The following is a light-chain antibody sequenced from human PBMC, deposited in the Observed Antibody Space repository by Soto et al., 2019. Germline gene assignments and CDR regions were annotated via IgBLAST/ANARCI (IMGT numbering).Light chain of an antibody. CDR2: KAS. J-gene: IGKJ1*01. CDR3: QQYHDYWT. Sequence: DTQMTQSPSTLSASVGDRVTITCRATQSISDSLAWYLQKPGQAPKLLIYKASSLESGVPSRFSGSASGTEFTLTISSLQPDDVATYYCQQYHDYWTFGQGTKVEIK. CDR1: QSISDS. V-gene: IGKV1-5*03.